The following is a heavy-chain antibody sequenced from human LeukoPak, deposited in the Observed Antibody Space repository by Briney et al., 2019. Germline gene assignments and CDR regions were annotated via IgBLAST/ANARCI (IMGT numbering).Heavy chain of an antibody. D-gene: IGHD3-9*01. CDR3: ARDYDILTAYDYFDY. J-gene: IGHJ4*02. CDR2: ISGYNGHT. CDR1: GYTFTRSG. V-gene: IGHV1-18*01. Sequence: ASVKVSCKASGYTFTRSGIIWVRQAPGQGLEWMGWISGYNGHTNYAQKFQDRVTLTTDTSTSTAFMEVRSLRSDDTAVYYCARDYDILTAYDYFDYWGQGTLVTVSS.